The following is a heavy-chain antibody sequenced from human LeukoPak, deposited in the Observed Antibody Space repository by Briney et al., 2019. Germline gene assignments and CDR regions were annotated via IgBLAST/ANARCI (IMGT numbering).Heavy chain of an antibody. D-gene: IGHD3-10*01. V-gene: IGHV3-9*01. CDR2: ISWNSGSI. CDR3: AKDSGSGSYYLFDY. J-gene: IGHJ4*02. CDR1: GFTFSSYW. Sequence: AGGSLRLSCAASGFTFSSYWMHWVRQAPGKGLVWVSGISWNSGSIGYADSVKGRFTISRDNAKNSLYLQMNSLRAEDTALYYCAKDSGSGSYYLFDYWGQGTLVTVSS.